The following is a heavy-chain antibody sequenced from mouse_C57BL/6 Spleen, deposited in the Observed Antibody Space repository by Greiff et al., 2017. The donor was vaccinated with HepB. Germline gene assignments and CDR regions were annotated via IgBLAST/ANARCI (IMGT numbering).Heavy chain of an antibody. J-gene: IGHJ3*01. CDR3: TTRVSYGYFFFAY. CDR2: IDPENGDT. Sequence: VQLQQSGAELVRPGASVKLSCTASGFNIKDDYMHWVKQRPEQGLEWIGWIDPENGDTEYASKFQGKATITEDTSSNTAYLQLSSLTSEYTAVYYCTTRVSYGYFFFAYWGQGTLVTVSA. V-gene: IGHV14-4*01. CDR1: GFNIKDDY. D-gene: IGHD2-2*01.